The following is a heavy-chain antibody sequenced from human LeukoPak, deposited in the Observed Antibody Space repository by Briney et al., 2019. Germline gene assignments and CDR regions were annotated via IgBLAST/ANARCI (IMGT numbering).Heavy chain of an antibody. CDR3: ARGLATAQGAAAMPL. V-gene: IGHV4-30-4*08. Sequence: SETLSLTCTVSGGSINSGNYYWTWIRQHPGKGLEWIGYIYYSGSAYYNPSLKSRVTISVATSRNRFSLRLTSVTAADTAVYYCARGLATAQGAAAMPLWGQGTLVTVSS. CDR1: GGSINSGNYY. CDR2: IYYSGSA. D-gene: IGHD2-2*01. J-gene: IGHJ4*02.